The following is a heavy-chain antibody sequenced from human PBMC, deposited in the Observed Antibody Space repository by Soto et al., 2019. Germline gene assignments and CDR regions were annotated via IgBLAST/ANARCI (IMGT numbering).Heavy chain of an antibody. CDR2: ISTSSGNA. Sequence: QVQLVQSGGEVRKHGASVNVSCKASGYTFASYAITWVRQAPGEGLEWMGWISTSSGNANYAQRFQGRVTITRDTSTTTVYMQLSSLRSDDSAVYFCARSVGYPDYWGQGTLVTVSS. D-gene: IGHD5-18*01. CDR3: ARSVGYPDY. CDR1: GYTFASYA. V-gene: IGHV1-18*01. J-gene: IGHJ4*02.